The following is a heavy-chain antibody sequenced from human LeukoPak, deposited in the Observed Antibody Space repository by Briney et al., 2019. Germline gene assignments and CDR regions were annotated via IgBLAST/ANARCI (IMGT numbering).Heavy chain of an antibody. Sequence: GGSLRLSSAASGFTFSSYSMHWVRQAPGKGLEWVAVISYDGSNKYYADSVKGRFTIPRDNSKNTLYLQMNSLRAEDTAVYYCARAGGYSYGYGNYWGQGTLVTVSS. J-gene: IGHJ4*02. CDR1: GFTFSSYS. CDR3: ARAGGYSYGYGNY. CDR2: ISYDGSNK. V-gene: IGHV3-33*08. D-gene: IGHD5-18*01.